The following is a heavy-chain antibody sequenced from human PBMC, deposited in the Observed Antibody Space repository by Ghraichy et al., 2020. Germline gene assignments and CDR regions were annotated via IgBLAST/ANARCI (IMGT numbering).Heavy chain of an antibody. CDR3: ARDLGGYSYGNYFAY. CDR2: TSENT. CDR1: GGSISSGGYY. J-gene: IGHJ4*02. D-gene: IGHD5-18*01. V-gene: IGHV4-31*03. Sequence: SLNISCTVSGGSISSGGYYWSWIRQHTGKGLEWIGYTSENTYYNPSLKSRVTISVDTSKNQFSLKLSSVTAADTAVYYCARDLGGYSYGNYFAYWGQGTLVTV.